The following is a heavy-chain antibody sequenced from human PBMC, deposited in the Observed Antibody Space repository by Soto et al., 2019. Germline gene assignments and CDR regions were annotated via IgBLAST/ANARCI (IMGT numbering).Heavy chain of an antibody. V-gene: IGHV3-48*01. CDR1: GFTFSSYS. J-gene: IGHJ5*02. D-gene: IGHD4-17*01. CDR3: AGDVGYGYYGLNWFDP. Sequence: EVQLVESGGGLVQPGGSLRLSCAASGFTFSSYSMNWVRQAPGKGLEWVSYISSSSSTIYYADSVKGRFTIARDNAKNPLYLQKNNLRAEDTAGYYCAGDVGYGYYGLNWFDPWGQGTLVTVSS. CDR2: ISSSSSTI.